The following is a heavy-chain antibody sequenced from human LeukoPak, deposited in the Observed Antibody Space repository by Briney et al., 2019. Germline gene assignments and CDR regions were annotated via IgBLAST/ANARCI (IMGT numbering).Heavy chain of an antibody. CDR1: GFTFSSYS. CDR3: AREPAYCGGDCYSDL. V-gene: IGHV3-21*01. Sequence: GGSLRLSCAASGFTFSSYSMNWVRQAPGKGLEWVSSISSSSSYIYYADSVKGRFTISRDNAKNSLYLQMNSLRAEDTAVYYCAREPAYCGGDCYSDLWGQGTLVTVSS. J-gene: IGHJ5*02. CDR2: ISSSSSYI. D-gene: IGHD2-21*02.